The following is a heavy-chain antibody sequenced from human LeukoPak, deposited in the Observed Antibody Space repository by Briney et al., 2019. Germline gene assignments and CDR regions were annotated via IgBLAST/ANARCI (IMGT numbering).Heavy chain of an antibody. V-gene: IGHV3-64*01. CDR2: ISSNGGST. CDR3: AKTPQNTMIVGGP. D-gene: IGHD3-22*01. J-gene: IGHJ5*02. Sequence: GGSLRLSCAASGFTFSSYAMHWVRQAPGKGLEYVSAISSNGGSTYYANSVKGRFTISRDNSKNTLYLQMNSLRAEDTAVYYCAKTPQNTMIVGGPWGQGTLVTVSS. CDR1: GFTFSSYA.